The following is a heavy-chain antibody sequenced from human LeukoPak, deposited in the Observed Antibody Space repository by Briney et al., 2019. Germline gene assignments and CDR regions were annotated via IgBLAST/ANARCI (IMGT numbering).Heavy chain of an antibody. CDR2: IQTDGSTK. Sequence: GGSLRLSCVATGFTFTGHSMPWVRQDPGKGLEWVSFIQTDGSTKYYSDSVKGRFTISRDNPRNTVYLQMNSLKTEDTAMYYCMFRGDNRIIPADFWGQGTLVTVSS. CDR3: MFRGDNRIIPADF. CDR1: GFTFTGHS. V-gene: IGHV3-30*02. D-gene: IGHD3-10*02. J-gene: IGHJ4*02.